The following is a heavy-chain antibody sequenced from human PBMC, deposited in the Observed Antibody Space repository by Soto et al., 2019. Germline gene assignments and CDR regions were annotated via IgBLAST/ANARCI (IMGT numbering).Heavy chain of an antibody. CDR1: GFTFSIYG. J-gene: IGHJ6*02. CDR3: ARDREPRIAAAPDA. D-gene: IGHD6-13*01. CDR2: IWFDGSNQ. Sequence: QVQLVESGGGVVQPGRSLRLSCAASGFTFSIYGMHWVRQAPGKGLEWVAIIWFDGSNQYYADSVKGRFTISRDNSKNTLYLQMNSLRAEDTAVYYCARDREPRIAAAPDAWGQGTTVTVSS. V-gene: IGHV3-33*01.